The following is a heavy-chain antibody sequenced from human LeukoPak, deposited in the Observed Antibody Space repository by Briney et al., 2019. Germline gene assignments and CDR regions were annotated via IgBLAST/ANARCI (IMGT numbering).Heavy chain of an antibody. V-gene: IGHV3-66*01. Sequence: GGSLRLSCAASGFTFSSNYMSWVRQAPGKGLEWVSVIYSGGSTYYADSVKGRFTISRDNSKNTLYLQMNSLRAEDTAVYYCARGGGSGWLDAFDIWGQGTMVTVSS. D-gene: IGHD6-19*01. J-gene: IGHJ3*02. CDR2: IYSGGST. CDR3: ARGGGSGWLDAFDI. CDR1: GFTFSSNY.